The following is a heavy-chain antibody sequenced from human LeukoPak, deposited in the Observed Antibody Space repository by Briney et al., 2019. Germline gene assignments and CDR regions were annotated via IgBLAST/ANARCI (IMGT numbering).Heavy chain of an antibody. D-gene: IGHD1-14*01. CDR3: ARYSRTSDHFDC. CDR1: GGSISSSNYY. J-gene: IGHJ4*02. CDR2: IYYGGST. Sequence: SETLSLTCTVSGGSISSSNYYWGWIRQPPGKGLEWIGSIYYGGSTYYSPSLKSRVTKSVDTSKNQFSLKLTSVTAADTAVYYSARYSRTSDHFDCWGQGTLVTVSS. V-gene: IGHV4-39*01.